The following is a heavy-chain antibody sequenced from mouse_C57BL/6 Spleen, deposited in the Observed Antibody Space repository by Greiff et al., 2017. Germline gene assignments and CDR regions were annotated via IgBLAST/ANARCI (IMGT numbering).Heavy chain of an antibody. CDR2: IDPENGDT. Sequence: VQLQQSGAELVRPGASVKLSCTASGFNIKDDYMHWVKQRPEQGLEWIGWIDPENGDTAYASKFQGKATITADTSSNTAYLQLSSLTSEDTAVYYCIGLRAMDYWGQGTSVTVSS. J-gene: IGHJ4*01. CDR3: IGLRAMDY. CDR1: GFNIKDDY. V-gene: IGHV14-4*01. D-gene: IGHD2-2*01.